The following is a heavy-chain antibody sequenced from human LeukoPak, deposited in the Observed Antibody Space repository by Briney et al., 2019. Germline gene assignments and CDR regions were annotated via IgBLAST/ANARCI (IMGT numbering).Heavy chain of an antibody. D-gene: IGHD1-1*01. CDR3: ARYCTFRTCSGTKFDA. CDR2: IKSDGSEI. J-gene: IGHJ5*02. CDR1: GFTFSSYA. V-gene: IGHV3-7*01. Sequence: PGGSLRLSCAASGFTFSSYAMSWVRQAPGKGLEWLATIKSDGSEIYYLDSVKGRFTISRDNAKNSLYLQMNSLRAEDSAVYYCARYCTFRTCSGTKFDAWGQGTLVTVSS.